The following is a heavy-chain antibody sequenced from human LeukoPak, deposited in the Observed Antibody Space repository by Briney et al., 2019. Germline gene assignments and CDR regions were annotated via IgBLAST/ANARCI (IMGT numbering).Heavy chain of an antibody. V-gene: IGHV3-48*03. J-gene: IGHJ4*02. CDR2: ISSSGTI. CDR3: ARWGVGDY. CDR1: GFTFSLYE. D-gene: IGHD1-26*01. Sequence: GGSLRLSCAASGFTFSLYEMNWVRQAPGKGLEWVSCISSSGTIYYADSVKGRFTISRDNVKNSVYLQMNSLRVEDTGVYYCARWGVGDYWGQGTLVTVSS.